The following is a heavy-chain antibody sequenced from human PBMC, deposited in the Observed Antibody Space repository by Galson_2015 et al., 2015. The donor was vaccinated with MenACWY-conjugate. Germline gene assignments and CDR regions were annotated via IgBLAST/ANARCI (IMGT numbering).Heavy chain of an antibody. D-gene: IGHD7-27*01. J-gene: IGHJ4*02. Sequence: TLSLTCTVSGGSISSSYWSWIRQPPGKGLEWIGYIYYSGNTHYNPSLKSRVTISVDTSKNQFSLKLSSVTAADTAVFYCARHGPSWGYYFDYWGQGTLVTVSS. V-gene: IGHV4-59*08. CDR2: IYYSGNT. CDR1: GGSISSSY. CDR3: ARHGPSWGYYFDY.